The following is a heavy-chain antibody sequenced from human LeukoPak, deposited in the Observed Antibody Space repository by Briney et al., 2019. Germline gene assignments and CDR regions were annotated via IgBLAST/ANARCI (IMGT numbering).Heavy chain of an antibody. CDR3: ARGVWGDGLYWFDP. CDR1: GDTFTSYD. J-gene: IGHJ5*02. CDR2: MNPNSGNT. Sequence: ASVKVSCKASGDTFTSYDINWVRQATGQGLEWMGWMNPNSGNTGYAQKFQGRVTMTKNTSISTAYMELSSLRSEDTAVYYCARGVWGDGLYWFDPWGQGTLVTVSS. D-gene: IGHD3-16*01. V-gene: IGHV1-8*01.